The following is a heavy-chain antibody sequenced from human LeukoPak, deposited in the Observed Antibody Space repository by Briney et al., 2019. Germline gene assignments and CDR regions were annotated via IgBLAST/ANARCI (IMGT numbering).Heavy chain of an antibody. CDR2: IYYSGST. J-gene: IGHJ4*02. D-gene: IGHD5-12*01. CDR3: ARHFGYGQYARTYYFDY. Sequence: SETLSLTCTVSGGSISSYYWSWVRQPPGKGLEGIGYIYYSGSTNYNPSLKSRVTMSIDRSKNQFSLKLSSVTAADTAVYYCARHFGYGQYARTYYFDYWGQGTLVTVSS. V-gene: IGHV4-59*08. CDR1: GGSISSYY.